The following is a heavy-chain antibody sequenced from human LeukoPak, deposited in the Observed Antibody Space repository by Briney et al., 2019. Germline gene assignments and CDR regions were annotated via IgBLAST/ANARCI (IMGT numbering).Heavy chain of an antibody. CDR2: IYYSGST. CDR1: GGSISSSSYY. Sequence: SETLSLTCTVSGGSISSSSYYWGWIRQPPGKGLEWIGSIYYSGSTYYNPSLKSRVTISIDTSENQFSLRLSSVTAADTAVYYCARAPSGYESFFDYWGQGTLVLVSS. CDR3: ARAPSGYESFFDY. J-gene: IGHJ4*02. D-gene: IGHD5-12*01. V-gene: IGHV4-39*07.